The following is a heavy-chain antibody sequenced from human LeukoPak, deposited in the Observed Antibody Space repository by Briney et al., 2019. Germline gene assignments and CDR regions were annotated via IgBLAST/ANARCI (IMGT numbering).Heavy chain of an antibody. J-gene: IGHJ4*01. CDR2: ITAYNGNR. CDR3: ARDNDKVVDH. CDR1: GYTFSNYG. D-gene: IGHD1-1*01. Sequence: ASVKVSCKTSGYTFSNYGIGWVRQAPGQGLEWMGWITAYNGNRLYAQRFQGRITLTTDTSTSTSYMELRSLEYDDTAIYYCARDNDKVVDHWGQGTLVTVSS. V-gene: IGHV1-18*01.